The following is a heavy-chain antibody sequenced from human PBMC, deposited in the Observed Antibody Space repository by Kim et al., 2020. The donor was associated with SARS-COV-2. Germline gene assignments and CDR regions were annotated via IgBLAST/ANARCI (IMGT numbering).Heavy chain of an antibody. CDR2: IKSKTDGGTT. CDR3: TPCYYGSGSYEGWFDP. CDR1: GFTFSNAW. Sequence: GGSLRLSCAASGFTFSNAWMSWVRQAPGKGLEWVGRIKSKTDGGTTDYAAPVKGRFTISRDDSKNTLYLQMNSLKTEDTAVYYCTPCYYGSGSYEGWFDPWGQGTLVTVSS. J-gene: IGHJ5*02. D-gene: IGHD3-10*01. V-gene: IGHV3-15*01.